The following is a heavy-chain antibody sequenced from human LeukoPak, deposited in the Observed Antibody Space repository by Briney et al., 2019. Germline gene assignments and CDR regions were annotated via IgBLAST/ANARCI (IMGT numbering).Heavy chain of an antibody. CDR1: GFTFSSYA. J-gene: IGHJ4*02. CDR2: ISGSGGST. V-gene: IGHV3-23*01. Sequence: PGGSLRLSCAASGFTFSSYAMSWVRQAQGQGLEWVSAISGSGGSTYYADSVKGRFTISRDNSKNTLYLQMNSLRAEDTAVYYCAKDDSYSGYVYWGQGTLVTVSS. D-gene: IGHD5-12*01. CDR3: AKDDSYSGYVY.